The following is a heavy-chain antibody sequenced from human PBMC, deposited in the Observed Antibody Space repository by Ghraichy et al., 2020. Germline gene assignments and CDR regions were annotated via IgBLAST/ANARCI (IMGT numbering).Heavy chain of an antibody. CDR2: VTRIGRTT. D-gene: IGHD3-16*01. CDR1: GFTFSSYY. V-gene: IGHV3-23*01. Sequence: GESLNISCAASGFTFSSYYISWVRQAPGKGLEWVSYVTRIGRTTSYADSVRGRFTFSRDNSKNTLYLQMNSLRAEDTAVYYCTQGSAIGAVVFDYWGQGTLVTVSS. CDR3: TQGSAIGAVVFDY. J-gene: IGHJ1*01.